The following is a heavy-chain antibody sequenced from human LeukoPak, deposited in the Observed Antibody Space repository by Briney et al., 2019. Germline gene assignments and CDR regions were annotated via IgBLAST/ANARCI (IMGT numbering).Heavy chain of an antibody. D-gene: IGHD5-18*01. CDR2: IYASGST. J-gene: IGHJ4*02. Sequence: SETLSLTCTVSGGSISSGSYYWSWVRQPAGKGLEWIGRIYASGSTNYNPSPKSRVTISVDTSKNQFSLRLSSVTAADTAVYYCARGKDSAMATIDYWGQGTLVTVSS. CDR3: ARGKDSAMATIDY. V-gene: IGHV4-61*02. CDR1: GGSISSGSYY.